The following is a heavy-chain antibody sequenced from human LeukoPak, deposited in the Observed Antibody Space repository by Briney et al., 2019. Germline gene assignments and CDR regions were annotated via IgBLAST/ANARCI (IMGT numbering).Heavy chain of an antibody. CDR2: ISAYNGNT. J-gene: IGHJ4*02. CDR3: ARASPIAAAGMIDY. Sequence: GASVKVSCKASGYTFTGYYMHWVRQAPGQGLEWMGWISAYNGNTNYAQKLQGRVTMTTDTSTSTAYMELRSLRSDDTAVYYCARASPIAAAGMIDYWGQGTLVTVSS. D-gene: IGHD6-13*01. V-gene: IGHV1-18*04. CDR1: GYTFTGYY.